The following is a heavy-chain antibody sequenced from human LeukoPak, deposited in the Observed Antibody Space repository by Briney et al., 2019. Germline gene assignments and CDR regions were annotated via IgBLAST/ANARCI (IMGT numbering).Heavy chain of an antibody. CDR3: ATGKHYYDSSGYYFYYFDY. J-gene: IGHJ4*02. V-gene: IGHV3-30*03. Sequence: GGSLRLSCAASGFTFSSYGMHWVRQAPGKGLEWVAVISYDGSNKYYADSVKGRFTISRDNAKNSLYLQMNSLRADDTAVYYCATGKHYYDSSGYYFYYFDYWGQGTLVTVSS. CDR1: GFTFSSYG. D-gene: IGHD3-22*01. CDR2: ISYDGSNK.